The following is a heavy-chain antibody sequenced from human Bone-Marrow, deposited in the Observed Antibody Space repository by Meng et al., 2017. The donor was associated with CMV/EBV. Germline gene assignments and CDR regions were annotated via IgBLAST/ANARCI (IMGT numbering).Heavy chain of an antibody. CDR1: GGSKRTGDYY. V-gene: IGHV4-30-4*01. CDR2: LYYSGST. D-gene: IGHD6-13*01. CDR3: AGTPIAAAGLFDY. Sequence: VALLDSGLSIVELSQILARTCTVSGGSKRTGDYYWRWLRPPPGKGLEWIGYLYYSGSTYYNPSLKSRVTISVDTSKNQFSLKLSSVTAADTAVYYCAGTPIAAAGLFDYWGQGTLVTVSS. J-gene: IGHJ4*02.